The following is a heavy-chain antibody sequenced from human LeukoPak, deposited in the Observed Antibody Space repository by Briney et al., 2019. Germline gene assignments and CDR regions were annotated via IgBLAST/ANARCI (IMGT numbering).Heavy chain of an antibody. CDR1: GYTFTSYG. Sequence: ASVKVSCKASGYTFTSYGINWVRQAPGQGLEWMGWISAHNGNTNYAQNLQGRVTTTTDTSTSTAYMELRSLRSDDTAVYYCAGSPAAVPTRGDYWGQGTLVTVSS. CDR3: AGSPAAVPTRGDY. D-gene: IGHD4-17*01. J-gene: IGHJ4*02. CDR2: ISAHNGNT. V-gene: IGHV1-18*01.